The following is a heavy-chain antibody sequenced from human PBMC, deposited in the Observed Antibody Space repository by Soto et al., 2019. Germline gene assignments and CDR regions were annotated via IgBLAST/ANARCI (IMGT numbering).Heavy chain of an antibody. Sequence: PGGSLRLSCAASGFTFSSYSMDWVRQAPGKGLEWVSSISDTSTYIYYADSVRGRFTVSRDNAKNSLSLQMNSLRASDTAMYYCARLGFPGAIYFDSWGLGTLVTVSS. J-gene: IGHJ4*02. CDR2: ISDTSTYI. V-gene: IGHV3-21*04. CDR3: ARLGFPGAIYFDS. CDR1: GFTFSSYS.